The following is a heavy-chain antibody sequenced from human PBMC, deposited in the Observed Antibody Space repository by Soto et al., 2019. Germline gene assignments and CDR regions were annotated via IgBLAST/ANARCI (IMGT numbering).Heavy chain of an antibody. CDR1: GFTFSSYA. CDR2: ISYDGSNK. V-gene: IGHV3-30-3*01. J-gene: IGHJ4*02. CDR3: ARDSIAAAGAFDY. Sequence: HPGGSLRLSCAASGFTFSSYAMHWVRQAPGKGLEWVAVISYDGSNKYYADSVKGRFTISRDNSKNTLYLQMNSLRAEDTAVYYCARDSIAAAGAFDYWGQGTLVTVSS. D-gene: IGHD6-13*01.